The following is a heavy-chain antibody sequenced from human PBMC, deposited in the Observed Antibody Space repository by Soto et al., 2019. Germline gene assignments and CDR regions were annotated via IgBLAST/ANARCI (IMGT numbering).Heavy chain of an antibody. CDR1: GFSLSTSGVG. V-gene: IGHV2-5*02. CDR2: IYWDDDK. Sequence: QITLKESGPTLVKPTQTLTLTCTFSGFSLSTSGVGVGWIRQPPGKALEWLALIYWDDDKRYSPSLKSRLTITKDTSKNQVVLTMTNMDPVHTATYYCAHWVDTAMVDPSWFDPWGQGTLVTVSS. D-gene: IGHD5-18*01. CDR3: AHWVDTAMVDPSWFDP. J-gene: IGHJ5*02.